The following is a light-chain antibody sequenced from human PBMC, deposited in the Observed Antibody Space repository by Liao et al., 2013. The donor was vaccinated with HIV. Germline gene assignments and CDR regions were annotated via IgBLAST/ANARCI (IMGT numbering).Light chain of an antibody. V-gene: IGLV3-1*01. Sequence: SYGLTQPPSVSVSPGQTATITCSGDNLGSKYACWYQQKPGQSPVLVIYQDSKRPSGIPERFSGSNSGNTATLTISGTQAMDEADYYCQAWDSSTGDVLFGGGTKLTVL. J-gene: IGLJ2*01. CDR3: QAWDSSTGDVL. CDR2: QDS. CDR1: NLGSKY.